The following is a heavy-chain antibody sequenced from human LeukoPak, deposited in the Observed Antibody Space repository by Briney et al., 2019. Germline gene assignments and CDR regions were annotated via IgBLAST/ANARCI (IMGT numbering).Heavy chain of an antibody. Sequence: GGSLRLSCAASGFTFSSYWMSWVRQAPGKGLEWVANIKQDGSEKYYVDSVKGRFTISRDNAKNSLYLQMNSLRAEDTAVYYCARVGLGSSLSSSPVPKPFDYWGQGTLVTVSS. CDR1: GFTFSSYW. CDR3: ARVGLGSSLSSSPVPKPFDY. D-gene: IGHD6-6*01. V-gene: IGHV3-7*01. CDR2: IKQDGSEK. J-gene: IGHJ4*02.